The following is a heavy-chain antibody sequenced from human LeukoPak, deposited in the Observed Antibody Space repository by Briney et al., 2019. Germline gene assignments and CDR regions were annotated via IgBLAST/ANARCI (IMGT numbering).Heavy chain of an antibody. V-gene: IGHV3-7*01. CDR2: IKQDGSEK. CDR1: GFTFSSYG. Sequence: GGSLRLSCAASGFTFSSYGMHWVRQAPGKGLGWVANIKQDGSEKYYVDSVKGRFTISRDNAKNSLYLQMNSLRAEDTAVYYCARDQRYSSSWERIDYWGQGTLVTVSS. J-gene: IGHJ4*02. D-gene: IGHD6-13*01. CDR3: ARDQRYSSSWERIDY.